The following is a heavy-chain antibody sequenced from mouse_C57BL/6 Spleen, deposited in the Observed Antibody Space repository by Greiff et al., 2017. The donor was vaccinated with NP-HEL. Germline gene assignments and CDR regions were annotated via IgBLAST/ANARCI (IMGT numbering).Heavy chain of an antibody. Sequence: VQLQQSGPELVKPGASVKLSCKASGYTFTSYDINWVKQRPGQGLEWIGWIYPRDGSTKYNEKFKGKATLTVDTSSSTAYMELHSLTSEDSAVYFCASSRALGPFAYWGQGTLVTVSA. CDR2: IYPRDGST. D-gene: IGHD4-1*01. J-gene: IGHJ3*01. V-gene: IGHV1-85*01. CDR3: ASSRALGPFAY. CDR1: GYTFTSYD.